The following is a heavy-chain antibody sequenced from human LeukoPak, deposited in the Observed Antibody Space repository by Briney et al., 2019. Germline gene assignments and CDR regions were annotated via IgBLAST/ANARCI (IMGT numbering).Heavy chain of an antibody. D-gene: IGHD3-10*01. CDR1: GGSISSSSYY. V-gene: IGHV4-39*07. J-gene: IGHJ4*02. CDR2: MYSSGST. CDR3: ARDYWYGGGFDY. Sequence: SETLSLTCTVSGGSISSSSYYWGWIRQPPGKGLEWIGSMYSSGSTYYNPSLKSRVTISVDTSKNQFSLKLSSVTAADTAVYYCARDYWYGGGFDYWGQGTLVTVSS.